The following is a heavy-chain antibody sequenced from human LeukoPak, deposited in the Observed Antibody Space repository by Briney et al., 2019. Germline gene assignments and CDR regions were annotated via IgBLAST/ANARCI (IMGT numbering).Heavy chain of an antibody. V-gene: IGHV3-48*03. CDR1: GFTFNSYE. Sequence: GGSLRLSCAASGFTFNSYEMNWVCEAPGKGLEWVSYISSSGRTMYYADSVKGRFTISRDNAKNSLYLQMNSLRVEDTAVYYCVRDFDYWGQGTLVTVSS. CDR2: ISSSGRTM. J-gene: IGHJ4*02. CDR3: VRDFDY.